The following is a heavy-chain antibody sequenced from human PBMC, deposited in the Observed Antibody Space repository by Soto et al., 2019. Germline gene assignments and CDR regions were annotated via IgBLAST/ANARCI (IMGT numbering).Heavy chain of an antibody. CDR1: GYTFTGYY. CDR2: INPNSGGT. V-gene: IGHV1-2*02. Sequence: ASGKGSCKASGYTFTGYYMHWVRQAPGQGLEWMGWINPNSGGTNYAQKFQGRVTMTRDTSISTAYMELSRLRSDDTAVYYCARRGVDIATPFDYWVQGTLVTV. J-gene: IGHJ4*02. D-gene: IGHD2-8*01. CDR3: ARRGVDIATPFDY.